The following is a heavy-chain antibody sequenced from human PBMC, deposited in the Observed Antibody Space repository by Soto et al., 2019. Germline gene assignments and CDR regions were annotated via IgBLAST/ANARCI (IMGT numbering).Heavy chain of an antibody. V-gene: IGHV4-31*03. J-gene: IGHJ6*02. CDR2: IYYSGST. Sequence: SETLSLTCTVSGGSISSGGYYWSWIRQHPGKGLEWIGYIYYSGSTYYNPSLKSRVTISVDTSKNQFSLKLSSVTAADTAVYYCARVMPYYYGMDVWGQGTTVTVSS. CDR1: GGSISSGGYY. D-gene: IGHD2-2*01. CDR3: ARVMPYYYGMDV.